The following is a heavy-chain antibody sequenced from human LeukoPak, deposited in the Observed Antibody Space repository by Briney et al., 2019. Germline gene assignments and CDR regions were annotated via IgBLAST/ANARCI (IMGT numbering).Heavy chain of an antibody. J-gene: IGHJ3*02. D-gene: IGHD4-23*01. Sequence: GGSLRLSFAASGFTFISYSLKWVRQAPGKGLEWVSYISSSTNTIYYADSVKGRFTISRDNAKNSLFLQMNSLRDEDTAVYYCARGGYGANDDAFDIWGQGTMVTVSS. CDR3: ARGGYGANDDAFDI. V-gene: IGHV3-48*02. CDR2: ISSSTNTI. CDR1: GFTFISYS.